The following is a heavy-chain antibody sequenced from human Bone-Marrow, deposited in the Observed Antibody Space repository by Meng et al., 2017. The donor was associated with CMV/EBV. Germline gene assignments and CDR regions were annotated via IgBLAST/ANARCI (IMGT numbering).Heavy chain of an antibody. CDR1: GFTLSDYY. CDR3: SRTPRSYSQAMDV. CDR2: SRNKPNNYTT. D-gene: IGHD2-15*01. J-gene: IGHJ6*02. Sequence: GESLKISCAASGFTLSDYYMDWVRQAPGKGLEWVGRSRNKPNNYTTEYAASVKGRFTLSRDDSKNSLYLQMNSLKTEDTAVYYCSRTPRSYSQAMDVWGQGTTVTVCS. V-gene: IGHV3-72*01.